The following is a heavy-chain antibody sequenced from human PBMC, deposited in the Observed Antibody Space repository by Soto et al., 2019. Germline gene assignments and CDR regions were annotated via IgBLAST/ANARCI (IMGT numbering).Heavy chain of an antibody. V-gene: IGHV3-64*01. CDR3: ARRARPDFYYLDV. Sequence: EVQLAESGGGLAQPGGSLRLSCAASGFTLSGYAMDWVRQAPGKGLEYVSGISSNGVGTYYANSVQGRFNISRDNSKNTVYLQMGSLRPEAMAVYYCARRARPDFYYLDVWGKGPRSPSP. CDR1: GFTLSGYA. J-gene: IGHJ6*03. CDR2: ISSNGVGT. D-gene: IGHD6-6*01.